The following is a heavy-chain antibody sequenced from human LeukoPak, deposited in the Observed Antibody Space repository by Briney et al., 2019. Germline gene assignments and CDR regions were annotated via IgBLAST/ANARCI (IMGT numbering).Heavy chain of an antibody. CDR3: ARETGDAKYYYYGMDV. V-gene: IGHV1-3*04. Sequence: ASVKVSCKTSGYTFTAYTMYWVSQAPGQRLEWMGWINTGNGDTKYSEKFQGRVTIARDTSASTAYMELRSLRSDDTAVYYCARETGDAKYYYYGMDVWGQGTTVTVSS. CDR2: INTGNGDT. J-gene: IGHJ6*02. D-gene: IGHD7-27*01. CDR1: GYTFTAYT.